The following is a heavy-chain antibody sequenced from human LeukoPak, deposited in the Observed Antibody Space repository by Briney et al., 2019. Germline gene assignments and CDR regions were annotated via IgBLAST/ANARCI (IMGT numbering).Heavy chain of an antibody. CDR1: GYIFTSYG. J-gene: IGHJ4*02. D-gene: IGHD1-26*01. Sequence: ASVKVSCKASGYIFTSYGINWVRQAPGQGLEWMGWISAYNGNTNYAQKLQGRVTMTTDTSTSTAYMELRSLRSDDTAVYYCAINGGSLSFDYWAREPWSPSPQ. CDR2: ISAYNGNT. V-gene: IGHV1-18*01. CDR3: AINGGSLSFDY.